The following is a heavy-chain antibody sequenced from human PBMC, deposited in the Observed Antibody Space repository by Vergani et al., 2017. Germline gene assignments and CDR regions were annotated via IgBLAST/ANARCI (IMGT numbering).Heavy chain of an antibody. CDR2: IYPADSDT. Sequence: EVELVQSGPEMRKPGESLKISCKGSEYRFGNYWIGWVRQMPVKGLEWMGIIYPADSDTRYSPSFQGQVTISADKSISTAFLQWYSLKASDTALYYCARHTTYTDSWGQGTLVTVSS. V-gene: IGHV5-51*01. D-gene: IGHD1-1*01. CDR3: ARHTTYTDS. CDR1: EYRFGNYW. J-gene: IGHJ4*02.